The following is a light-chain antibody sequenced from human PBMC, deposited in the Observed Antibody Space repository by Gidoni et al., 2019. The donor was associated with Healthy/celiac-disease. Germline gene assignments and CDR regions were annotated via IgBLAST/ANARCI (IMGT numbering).Light chain of an antibody. CDR2: DAS. CDR3: QQRSNWPPYT. CDR1: QSVSSY. V-gene: IGKV3-11*01. J-gene: IGKJ2*01. Sequence: EIVLTQSPATLSLSPGERATLSCRASQSVSSYLAWYQQNPGQAPRLLIYDASNRATGIPARFSGSGSGTDFTRTISSLEPEDFAVYYCQQRSNWPPYTFGQGTKLEIK.